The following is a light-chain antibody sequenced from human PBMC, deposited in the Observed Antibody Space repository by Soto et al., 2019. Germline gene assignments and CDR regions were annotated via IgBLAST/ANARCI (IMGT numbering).Light chain of an antibody. V-gene: IGLV2-8*01. CDR2: EVT. CDR3: SSHGGNNIPYV. Sequence: QSALTQPPSASGSPGQSVAISCTGTSSDIGGYNFVSWYQQHPGKAPKLLIYEVTKRPSGVPDRFSGSKSGNKSTLIVSGLQAEDEVDYYSSSHGGNNIPYVFGTGTKLSVL. J-gene: IGLJ1*01. CDR1: SSDIGGYNF.